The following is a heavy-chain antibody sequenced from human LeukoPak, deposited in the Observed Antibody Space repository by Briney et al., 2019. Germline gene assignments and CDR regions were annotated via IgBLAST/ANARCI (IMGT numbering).Heavy chain of an antibody. D-gene: IGHD6-13*01. CDR1: GGSISSGSYY. CDR2: IYTSGST. CDR3: AGDSSSWYYLFDY. J-gene: IGHJ4*02. Sequence: SQTLSLSCTLSGGSISSGSYYWSWIRQPAGKGLEWIGRIYTSGSTNYNPSLKSRVTISVDTSKNQFSLKLSSVTAADTAVYYCAGDSSSWYYLFDYWGQGTLVTVSS. V-gene: IGHV4-61*02.